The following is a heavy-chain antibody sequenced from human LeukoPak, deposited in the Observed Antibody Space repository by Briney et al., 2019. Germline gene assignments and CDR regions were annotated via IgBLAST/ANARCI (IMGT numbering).Heavy chain of an antibody. CDR1: GYSISSGYY. Sequence: SETLSLTCTVSGYSISSGYYWGWIRQPPGKGLEWIGSINHSGSTNYNPSLKSRVTISVDTSKNQFSLKLSSVTAADTAVYYCARAPLLLWFGELLRWFDPWGQGTLVTVSS. CDR2: INHSGST. CDR3: ARAPLLLWFGELLRWFDP. J-gene: IGHJ5*02. V-gene: IGHV4-38-2*02. D-gene: IGHD3-10*01.